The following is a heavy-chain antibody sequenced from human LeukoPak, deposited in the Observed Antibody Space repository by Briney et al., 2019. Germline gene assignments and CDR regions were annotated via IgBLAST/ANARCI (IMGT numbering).Heavy chain of an antibody. Sequence: GASVKVSCKASGYTFSNYGISWVRQAPGQGLEWMGWIGAYNGNTNYAQKFQGRVTITADESTSTAYMELSSLRSEDTAVYYCARVPYGSGSYYNDWGQGTLVTVSS. D-gene: IGHD3-10*01. V-gene: IGHV1-18*01. CDR1: GYTFSNYG. CDR3: ARVPYGSGSYYND. CDR2: IGAYNGNT. J-gene: IGHJ4*02.